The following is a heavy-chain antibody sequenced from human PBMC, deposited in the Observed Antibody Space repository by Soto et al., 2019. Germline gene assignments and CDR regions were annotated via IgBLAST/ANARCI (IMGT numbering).Heavy chain of an antibody. CDR2: IIPIFGTA. CDR1: GGTFSSYA. J-gene: IGHJ6*02. D-gene: IGHD5-12*01. Sequence: GASVKVSCKASGGTFSSYAISWVRQAPGQGLEWMGGIIPIFGTANYAQKFQGRVTITADKSTSTAYMELSSLRSEDTAVYYCASDRYSTRRPSYYYYGMDVWGQGTTVTVSS. V-gene: IGHV1-69*06. CDR3: ASDRYSTRRPSYYYYGMDV.